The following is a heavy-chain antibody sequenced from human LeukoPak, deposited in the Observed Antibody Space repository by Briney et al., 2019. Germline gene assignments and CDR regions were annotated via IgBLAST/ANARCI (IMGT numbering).Heavy chain of an antibody. CDR1: GFTFSNFW. CDR3: ARGYNDFWSGYIDY. CDR2: INSDGSTT. J-gene: IGHJ4*02. D-gene: IGHD3-3*01. Sequence: GGSLRLSCAASGFTFSNFWMHWVRHAPGKGLVWVSRINSDGSTTTYADSVKGRFTISRDSAKNTLYLQMNSLRVEDTAVYYCARGYNDFWSGYIDYWGQGTLVTVSS. V-gene: IGHV3-74*01.